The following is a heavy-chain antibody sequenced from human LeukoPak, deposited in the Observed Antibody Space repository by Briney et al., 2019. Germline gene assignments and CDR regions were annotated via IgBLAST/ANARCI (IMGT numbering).Heavy chain of an antibody. D-gene: IGHD6-19*01. Sequence: SETLSLTCTVSGGSISSSSYYWGWIRQPPGQGLEWIGSIYYSGSTYYNPSLKSRVTISLDTSKNQFSLKLSSVTAADTAVYYCASQSSGLDYWGQGTLVTVSS. V-gene: IGHV4-39*01. CDR2: IYYSGST. J-gene: IGHJ4*02. CDR1: GGSISSSSYY. CDR3: ASQSSGLDY.